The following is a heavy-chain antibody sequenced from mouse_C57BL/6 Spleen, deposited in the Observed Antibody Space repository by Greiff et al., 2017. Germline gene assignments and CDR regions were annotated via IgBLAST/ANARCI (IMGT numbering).Heavy chain of an antibody. CDR1: GFTFSDYG. D-gene: IGHD2-4*01. CDR3: ARPGDYPYYYAMDC. J-gene: IGHJ4*01. V-gene: IGHV5-17*01. Sequence: EVKLVESGGGLVKPGGSLKLSCAASGFTFSDYGMHWVRQAPEKGLEWVVYISSGSSTIYYADTVKGRFTISRDNAKNTLFLQMTSLRSEDTAMYYCARPGDYPYYYAMDCWDQGTSVTVSS. CDR2: ISSGSSTI.